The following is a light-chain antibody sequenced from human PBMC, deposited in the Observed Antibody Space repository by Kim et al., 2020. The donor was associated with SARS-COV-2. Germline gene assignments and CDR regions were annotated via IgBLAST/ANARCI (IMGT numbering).Light chain of an antibody. CDR2: AAS. V-gene: IGKV1-39*01. Sequence: ASVGDRVTITCRASQTISNYLNWYQQIPGKAPKLLIYAASSLQRGVPSRFRGSGSGTDFTLTISSLQPEDFATYYCQQSNSSPPTFGQGTKVEIK. J-gene: IGKJ1*01. CDR1: QTISNY. CDR3: QQSNSSPPT.